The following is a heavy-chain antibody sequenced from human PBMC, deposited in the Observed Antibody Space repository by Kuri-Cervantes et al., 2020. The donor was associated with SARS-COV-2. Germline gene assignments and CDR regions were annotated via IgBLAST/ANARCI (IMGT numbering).Heavy chain of an antibody. D-gene: IGHD6-13*01. CDR3: ARDAHSTPGGY. CDR2: ISSSSSYI. CDR1: GFTFSSYS. V-gene: IGHV3-21*01. Sequence: GESLKISCAASGFTFSSYSMNWVRQAPGKGLEWVSSISSSSSYIYYADSVKGRFTISRDNAKNSLYLQMNSLRAEDTVVYYCARDAHSTPGGYWGQGTLVTVSS. J-gene: IGHJ4*02.